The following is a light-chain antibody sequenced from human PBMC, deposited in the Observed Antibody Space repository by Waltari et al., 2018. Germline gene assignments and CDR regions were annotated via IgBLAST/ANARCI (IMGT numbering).Light chain of an antibody. J-gene: IGKJ1*01. CDR3: MQSLQTPRT. CDR2: LAF. CDR1: QSLLHSNGNTY. V-gene: IGKV2-28*01. Sequence: IVMTQSPLSLPVTPGEPASISCKSGQSLLHSNGNTYLDWYLQKPGQSPHLLISLAFNRASGVPDRFSGSGSGTDFTLKISRVEAEDVGVYYCMQSLQTPRTCGQGTKLEIK.